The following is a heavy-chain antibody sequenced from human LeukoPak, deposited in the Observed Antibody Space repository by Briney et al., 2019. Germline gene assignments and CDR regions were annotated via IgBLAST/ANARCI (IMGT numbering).Heavy chain of an antibody. J-gene: IGHJ6*02. CDR3: AKNLYCGGGSCYPSALGMDV. CDR2: ISGSGNRT. D-gene: IGHD2-15*01. V-gene: IGHV3-23*01. CDR1: GFTFSSYA. Sequence: ESLRLSCAASGFTFSSYAMSWVRQAPGKGLEWVSSISGSGNRTYYADSVKGRFTISRDNSKNTLFLQMNSLRAEDTAVYYCAKNLYCGGGSCYPSALGMDVWGQGTTVTVSS.